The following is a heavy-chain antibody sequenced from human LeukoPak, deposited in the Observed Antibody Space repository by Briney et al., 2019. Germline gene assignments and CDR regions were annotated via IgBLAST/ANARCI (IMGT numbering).Heavy chain of an antibody. CDR1: GFTFSSYSMN. Sequence: GSLRLSCAASGFTFSSYSMNWVRQPPGKGLEWVGSIYYGGTTHYNPSLKSRVTVSVDTSKNQFSLSLTSVTAADTAVYYCARRGLVVVPLWGQGTLVTVSS. J-gene: IGHJ4*02. V-gene: IGHV4-39*01. CDR3: ARRGLVVVPL. CDR2: IYYGGTT. D-gene: IGHD2-21*01.